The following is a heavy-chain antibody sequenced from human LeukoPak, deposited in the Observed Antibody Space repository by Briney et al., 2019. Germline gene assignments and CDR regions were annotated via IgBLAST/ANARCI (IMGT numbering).Heavy chain of an antibody. CDR1: GYTLTDYY. V-gene: IGHV1-2*02. CDR3: LTGERVTAERPAVDV. D-gene: IGHD5-18*01. J-gene: IGHJ6*04. CDR2: INPSNGDT. Sequence: ASVKVSCKASGYTLTDYYIQWMRQAPGKGFEWMAWINPSNGDTKSVQKFQGRVTMTWDTSVNTAYMEMRRLRFDDTAVYYCLTGERVTAERPAVDVWGKGTAVTVSS.